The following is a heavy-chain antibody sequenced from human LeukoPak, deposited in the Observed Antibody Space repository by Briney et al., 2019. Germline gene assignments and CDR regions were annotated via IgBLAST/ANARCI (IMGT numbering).Heavy chain of an antibody. J-gene: IGHJ6*02. CDR2: IYHSGST. Sequence: PSGTLSLTCAVSGGSISSSNWWSWVRQPPGKGLEWIGEIYHSGSTNYNPSLKSRVTISVDKSKNQFSLKLSSVTAADTAVYYCARGRRYYGSGVYYYYYYGMDVWGQGTTVTVSS. D-gene: IGHD3-10*01. CDR3: ARGRRYYGSGVYYYYYYGMDV. V-gene: IGHV4-4*02. CDR1: GGSISSSNW.